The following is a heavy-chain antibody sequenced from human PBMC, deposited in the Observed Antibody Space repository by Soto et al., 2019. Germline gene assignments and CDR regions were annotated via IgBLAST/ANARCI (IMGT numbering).Heavy chain of an antibody. CDR2: IYYSGST. J-gene: IGHJ4*02. CDR3: ARAKGYSRRWYIDY. D-gene: IGHD6-13*01. CDR1: GGSVSSGSYY. Sequence: QVQLQESGPGLVKPSETLSLTCTVSGGSVSSGSYYWSWIRQPPGKGLEWIGYIYYSGSTNYNPSPTSRVTISVDTSKPQPSLKLSSVTAADTAVYSCARAKGYSRRWYIDYSGQGNMVTVSS. V-gene: IGHV4-61*01.